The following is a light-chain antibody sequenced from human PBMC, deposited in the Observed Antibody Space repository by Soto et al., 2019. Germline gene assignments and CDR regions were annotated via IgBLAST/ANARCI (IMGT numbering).Light chain of an antibody. CDR2: GDS. CDR3: QSYDSTLDARYV. V-gene: IGLV1-40*01. J-gene: IGLJ1*01. CDR1: GSNIGAGYD. Sequence: QAVVTQPPSVSGAPGQRVTISCTGSGSNIGAGYDVHWYQHRPGTAPKLLVLGDSHRPSGVPDRFSGSKSGTSASLAITGLQAEDEGDYYCQSYDSTLDARYVFGTGTKLTVL.